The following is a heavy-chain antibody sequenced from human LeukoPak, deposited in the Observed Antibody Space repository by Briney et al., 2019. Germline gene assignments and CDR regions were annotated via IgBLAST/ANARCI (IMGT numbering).Heavy chain of an antibody. Sequence: PGRSLRLSCSVSGFTFSTYAMHWVRQAPGKGLEWVAVISHDGSNKYHADSVKGRFTISRDNSKNTLYLQMNRLRADDTAVYYCARGCGGYCYQLWYLDSWGQGTLVTVSS. CDR3: ARGCGGYCYQLWYLDS. D-gene: IGHD2-21*02. CDR1: GFTFSTYA. J-gene: IGHJ4*02. CDR2: ISHDGSNK. V-gene: IGHV3-30*04.